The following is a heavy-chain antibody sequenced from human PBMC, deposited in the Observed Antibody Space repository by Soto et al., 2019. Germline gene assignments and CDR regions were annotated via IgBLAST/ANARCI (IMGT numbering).Heavy chain of an antibody. Sequence: QVQLVESGGGVVQPGRSLRLSCAASAFTFSSYAMHWVLQAPGKGLEWVAALSFDGRNKYYADSAKGRFTISRDNSKNTLYLQMNSLRAEDTAVYFCTRGRSVYDYWGQGTLVTVSS. V-gene: IGHV3-30*04. D-gene: IGHD2-15*01. CDR3: TRGRSVYDY. J-gene: IGHJ4*02. CDR2: LSFDGRNK. CDR1: AFTFSSYA.